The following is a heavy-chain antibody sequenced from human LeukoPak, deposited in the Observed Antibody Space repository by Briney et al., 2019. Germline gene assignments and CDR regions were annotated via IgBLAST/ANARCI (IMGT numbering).Heavy chain of an antibody. J-gene: IGHJ3*02. Sequence: KPSETLSLTCTVSGGSISSYYWSWIRQPAGKGLEWIGRIHTSGSTNYSPSLKSRVTMSVDTSKNQFSLKLSSVTAADTAVYYCARDNADYDYVWGSNPLDAFDIWGQGTMVTVSS. CDR2: IHTSGST. CDR1: GGSISSYY. D-gene: IGHD3-16*01. V-gene: IGHV4-4*07. CDR3: ARDNADYDYVWGSNPLDAFDI.